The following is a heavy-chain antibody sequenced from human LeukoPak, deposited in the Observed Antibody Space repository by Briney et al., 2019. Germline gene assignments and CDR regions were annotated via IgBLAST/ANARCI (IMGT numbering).Heavy chain of an antibody. CDR3: TTIVVVPAAIVDY. D-gene: IGHD2-2*02. V-gene: IGHV3-73*01. J-gene: IGHJ4*02. CDR2: IRSKANSYAT. Sequence: GGSLKLSCAASGFTFSGSAMHWVRQASGKGLEWVGRIRSKANSYATAYAASVKGRFTISRDDSKNTAYLQMNSPKTEDTAVYYCTTIVVVPAAIVDYWGQGTLVTVSS. CDR1: GFTFSGSA.